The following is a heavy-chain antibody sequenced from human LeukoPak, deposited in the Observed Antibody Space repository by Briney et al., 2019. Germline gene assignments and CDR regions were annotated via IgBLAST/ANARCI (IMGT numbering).Heavy chain of an antibody. V-gene: IGHV3-33*01. CDR1: GFTFSSYG. D-gene: IGHD5-18*01. CDR3: ARERYSYGLFDY. Sequence: GGSLRLSCAASGFTFSSYGMHWVRQAPGKGLEWVAVLWYDGSNKYYADSVKGRFTISRDNSKNTLYLQMNSLRAEDTAVYYCARERYSYGLFDYWGQGTLVTVSS. J-gene: IGHJ4*02. CDR2: LWYDGSNK.